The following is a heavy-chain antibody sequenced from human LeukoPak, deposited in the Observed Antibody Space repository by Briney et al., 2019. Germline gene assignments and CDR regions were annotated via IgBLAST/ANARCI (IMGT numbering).Heavy chain of an antibody. CDR2: IYPGDSDT. Sequence: PGESLKISCKGSGYSFTNYWIGWVRQMPGKGLEWMGIIYPGDSDTRYSPSFQGQVTISADKSISTAYLQWSSLKASDTAMYYCARQGSSWYSARVLNWFDPWGQGTLVTVSS. D-gene: IGHD6-13*01. J-gene: IGHJ5*02. CDR3: ARQGSSWYSARVLNWFDP. CDR1: GYSFTNYW. V-gene: IGHV5-51*01.